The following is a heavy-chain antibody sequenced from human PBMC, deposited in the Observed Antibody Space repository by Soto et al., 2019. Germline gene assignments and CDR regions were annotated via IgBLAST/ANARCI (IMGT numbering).Heavy chain of an antibody. V-gene: IGHV3-21*01. CDR2: ISSTSTYI. CDR3: VRDVNYYDSSGHRDY. Sequence: PGGSLRLSCAASGFTFSTYSMHWVRQAPGKGLEWVSSISSTSTYIYYADSVKGRFTISRDNAKNSLYLQMNSLRGEDTAVYYCVRDVNYYDSSGHRDYWGRGTLVTVSS. J-gene: IGHJ4*02. D-gene: IGHD3-22*01. CDR1: GFTFSTYS.